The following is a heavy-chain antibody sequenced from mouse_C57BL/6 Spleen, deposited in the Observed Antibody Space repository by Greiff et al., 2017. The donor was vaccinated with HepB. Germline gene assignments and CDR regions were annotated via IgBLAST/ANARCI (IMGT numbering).Heavy chain of an antibody. Sequence: VQLQQPGAELVMPGASVKLSCKASGYTFTSYWMHWVKQRPGQGLEWIGEIDPSDSYTNYNQKFKGKSTLTVDKSSSTAYMQLSSLTSEDSAVYYYARAHSNYAMDYWGQGTSVTVSS. CDR1: GYTFTSYW. D-gene: IGHD2-5*01. CDR3: ARAHSNYAMDY. V-gene: IGHV1-69*01. J-gene: IGHJ4*01. CDR2: IDPSDSYT.